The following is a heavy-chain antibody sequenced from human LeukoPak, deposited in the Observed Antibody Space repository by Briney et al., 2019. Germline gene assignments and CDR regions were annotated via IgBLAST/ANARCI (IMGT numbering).Heavy chain of an antibody. CDR3: ARDPSTRYYYYGMDV. J-gene: IGHJ6*02. CDR2: ISYDGSNK. V-gene: IGHV3-30*03. D-gene: IGHD2/OR15-2a*01. CDR1: GFTFSSYG. Sequence: PGGSLRLSCAASGFTFSSYGMHWVRQAPGKGLEWVAVISYDGSNKYYADSVKGRFTISRDNSKNTLYLQMNSLRAEDTAVYYCARDPSTRYYYYGMDVGGQGATVTVSS.